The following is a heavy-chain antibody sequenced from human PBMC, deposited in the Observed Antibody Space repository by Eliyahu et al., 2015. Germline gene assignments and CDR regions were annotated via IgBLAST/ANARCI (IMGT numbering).Heavy chain of an antibody. V-gene: IGHV3-33*01. J-gene: IGHJ4*02. Sequence: QVHLVXSXGGVVQPGRSLRXSXAASGFLFSGYDMHWVRQTPGKGLEWVAIIGYDGNKKSYADSVKGRFTISRDNSMTTLYLQMNSLRVEDTALYYCATNDKRKGFDNWGQGTLVTVSS. D-gene: IGHD1-14*01. CDR1: GFLFSGYD. CDR2: IGYDGNKK. CDR3: ATNDKRKGFDN.